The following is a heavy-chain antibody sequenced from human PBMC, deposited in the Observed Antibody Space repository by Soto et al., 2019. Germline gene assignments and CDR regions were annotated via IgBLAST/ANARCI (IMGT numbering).Heavy chain of an antibody. CDR3: AAARHYYYYGMDV. CDR1: GFTFSSYA. Sequence: GGSLRLSCSASGFTFSSYAMHWVRQAPGKGLEYVSAISSNGGSTYYADSVKGRFTISRDNSKNPLYLQMSSLRAEDTAVYYCAAARHYYYYGMDVWGQGTTVTVSS. J-gene: IGHJ6*02. D-gene: IGHD6-6*01. CDR2: ISSNGGST. V-gene: IGHV3-64D*06.